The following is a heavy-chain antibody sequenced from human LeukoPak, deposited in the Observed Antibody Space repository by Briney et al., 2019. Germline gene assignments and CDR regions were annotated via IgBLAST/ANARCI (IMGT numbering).Heavy chain of an antibody. CDR1: GYTFTGYY. CDR3: ARDRGDYYFDY. V-gene: IGHV1-2*02. CDR2: INPNSGGT. Sequence: ASVKVSCKASGYTFTGYYMHWVRQAPGQGLEWMGWINPNSGGTNYAQKFQGRVAMTRDTSISTAYMELSRLRSDDTAVYHCARDRGDYYFDYWGQGTLVTVSS. J-gene: IGHJ4*02. D-gene: IGHD3-3*01.